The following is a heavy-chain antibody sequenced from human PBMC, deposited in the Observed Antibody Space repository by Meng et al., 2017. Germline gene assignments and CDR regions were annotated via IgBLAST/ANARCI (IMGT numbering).Heavy chain of an antibody. Sequence: QVQLQESGPRLVRPSQTLSLTCTVSGASISSAVFWIWIRQPPGKDLEWIGYISYSGATHYNPSPKSRLTISVDTAKNQFSLSLSSVTAADTAVYYCARVVGDCASCYKGWFDPWGQGTLVTVSS. CDR1: GASISSAVF. D-gene: IGHD2-2*02. J-gene: IGHJ5*02. CDR3: ARVVGDCASCYKGWFDP. CDR2: ISYSGAT. V-gene: IGHV4-30-4*01.